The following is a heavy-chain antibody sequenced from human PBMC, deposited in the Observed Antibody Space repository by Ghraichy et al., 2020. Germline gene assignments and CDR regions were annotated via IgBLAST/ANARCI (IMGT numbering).Heavy chain of an antibody. CDR1: GFTFSGYA. J-gene: IGHJ6*02. CDR3: AKGDHYDFWSGYSSYGMDV. D-gene: IGHD3/OR15-3a*01. Sequence: GESLNISCAASGFTFSGYAMSWVRQAPGKGLEWVSGIGGSGGTTYYADSVKGQFSISRDNSKNTLYLEMNSLRVEDTAVYYCAKGDHYDFWSGYSSYGMDVWGQWTTVTVSS. CDR2: IGGSGGTT. V-gene: IGHV3-23*01.